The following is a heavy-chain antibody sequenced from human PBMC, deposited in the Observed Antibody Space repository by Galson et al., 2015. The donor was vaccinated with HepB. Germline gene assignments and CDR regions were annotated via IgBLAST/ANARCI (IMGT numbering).Heavy chain of an antibody. D-gene: IGHD3-22*01. V-gene: IGHV4-4*02. CDR3: ARGHYYYDTSGYYREYWYFDL. CDR1: GGSISSSNW. CDR2: IYHSGST. J-gene: IGHJ2*01. Sequence: ETLSLTCAVSGGSISSSNWWSWVRQPPGKGLEWIGEIYHSGSTNYNPSLKSRVTISVDKSKNQFSLKLSSVTAADTAVYYCARGHYYYDTSGYYREYWYFDLWGRGTLVTVSS.